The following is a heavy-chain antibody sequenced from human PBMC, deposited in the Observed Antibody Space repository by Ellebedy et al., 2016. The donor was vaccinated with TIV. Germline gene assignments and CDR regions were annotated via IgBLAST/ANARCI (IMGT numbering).Heavy chain of an antibody. Sequence: GESLKISCAASGFAFSSFAMTWVRQAPGKGLEWVSVISGSSANTHYADSVKGRFTISRDNAKNSLFLQMNSLRAEDTAVYYCARATSIGDYAHYWGQGTLVTVSS. CDR3: ARATSIGDYAHY. CDR1: GFAFSSFA. V-gene: IGHV3-21*01. CDR2: ISGSSANT. J-gene: IGHJ4*02. D-gene: IGHD4-17*01.